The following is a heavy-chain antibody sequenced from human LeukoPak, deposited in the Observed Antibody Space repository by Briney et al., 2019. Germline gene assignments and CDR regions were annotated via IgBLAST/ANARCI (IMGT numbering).Heavy chain of an antibody. Sequence: GGSLRLSCAASGFIFSTYGMDWVRQAPGKGLEWVAVISYDGSNKYYADSVKGRFTISRDNSKNTLYLQMNSLRAEDTAVYYCATTYQTIYYGDYFGYWGQGTLVTVSS. CDR1: GFIFSTYG. CDR2: ISYDGSNK. D-gene: IGHD4-17*01. V-gene: IGHV3-30*03. J-gene: IGHJ4*02. CDR3: ATTYQTIYYGDYFGY.